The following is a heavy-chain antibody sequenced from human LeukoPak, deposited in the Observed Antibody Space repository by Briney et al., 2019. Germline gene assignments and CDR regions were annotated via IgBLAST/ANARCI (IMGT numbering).Heavy chain of an antibody. CDR3: XRNTGLDY. CDR1: GFTFDIYW. Sequence: PGGSLRLSCAASGFTFDIYWMNWVRQAPGNGLEWVANIRKDASEKYYVDSVKGRFTISRDNAKNSLYLQMNSLRAEDTAVYYCXRNTGLDYWGQGALVTVA. CDR2: IRKDASEK. J-gene: IGHJ4*02. V-gene: IGHV3-7*01.